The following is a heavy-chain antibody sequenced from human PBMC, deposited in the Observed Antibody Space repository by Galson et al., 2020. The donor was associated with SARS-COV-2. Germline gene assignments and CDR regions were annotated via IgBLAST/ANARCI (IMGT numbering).Heavy chain of an antibody. Sequence: GGSLRLSCAASEFPFNTYWMHWVRQPPGQGLVWVSGLNSDGRNTNYADSVKGRFTISRDNAKNTLYLQMNSLRAEDTAVYYCARGNYYGMDVWGQGTTVIVSS. CDR3: ARGNYYGMDV. CDR1: EFPFNTYW. V-gene: IGHV3-74*01. J-gene: IGHJ6*02. CDR2: LNSDGRNT.